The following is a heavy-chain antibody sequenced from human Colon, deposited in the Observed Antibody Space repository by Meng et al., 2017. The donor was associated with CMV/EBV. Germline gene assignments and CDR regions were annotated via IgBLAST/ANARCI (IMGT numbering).Heavy chain of an antibody. D-gene: IGHD5-24*01. CDR1: GFTFSSHS. CDR3: AREEVGEMAVFDN. V-gene: IGHV3-21*02. CDR2: ISRSSTHI. Sequence: EVQVVESGGGPVKAGRSLRLSCTSSGFTFSSHSMNWVRQAPGKGLEWVSSISRSSTHIYYLDSVKGRFTISRDNARNSLYLQMNSLRAEDTAVYYCAREEVGEMAVFDNWGQGTLVTVSS. J-gene: IGHJ4*02.